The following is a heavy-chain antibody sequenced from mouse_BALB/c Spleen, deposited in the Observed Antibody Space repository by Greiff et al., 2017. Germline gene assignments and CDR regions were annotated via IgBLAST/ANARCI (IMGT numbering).Heavy chain of an antibody. J-gene: IGHJ3*01. Sequence: EVQRVESGGDLVKPGGSLKLSCAASGFTFSSYGMSWVRQTPDKRLEWVATISSGGSYTYYPDSVKGRFTISRDNAKNTLYLQMSSLKSEDTAMYYCARQDYDYPWFAYWGQGTLVTVSA. CDR2: ISSGGSYT. D-gene: IGHD2-4*01. CDR3: ARQDYDYPWFAY. CDR1: GFTFSSYG. V-gene: IGHV5-6*01.